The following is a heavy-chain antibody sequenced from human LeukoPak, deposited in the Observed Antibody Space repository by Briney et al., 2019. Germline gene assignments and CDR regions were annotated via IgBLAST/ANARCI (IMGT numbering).Heavy chain of an antibody. V-gene: IGHV4-30-4*08. D-gene: IGHD6-13*01. J-gene: IGHJ3*02. CDR3: ASSPIAAAGTDAFDI. CDR2: IYYSGST. Sequence: PSQTLSLTCTVSGGSISSGDYYWSWIRQPPGKGLEWIGYIYYSGSTYYNPSLKSRVTISVDTSKNQFSLKLSSVTAADTAVYYCASSPIAAAGTDAFDIWGQGTMVTVSS. CDR1: GGSISSGDYY.